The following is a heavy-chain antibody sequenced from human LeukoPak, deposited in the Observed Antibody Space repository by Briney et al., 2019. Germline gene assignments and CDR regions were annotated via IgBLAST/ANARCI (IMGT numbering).Heavy chain of an antibody. V-gene: IGHV1-69*13. CDR1: GGTFSSYD. D-gene: IGHD3-10*01. J-gene: IGHJ6*02. CDR3: ARDPASTMAYYYYYYGMDV. CDR2: IIPIFGTA. Sequence: ASVKVSCKASGGTFSSYDISWVRQAPGQGLEWMGGIIPIFGTANYAQKFQGRVTITADESTSTAYMELSSLRSEDTAVYYCARDPASTMAYYYYYYGMDVWGQGTTVTVSS.